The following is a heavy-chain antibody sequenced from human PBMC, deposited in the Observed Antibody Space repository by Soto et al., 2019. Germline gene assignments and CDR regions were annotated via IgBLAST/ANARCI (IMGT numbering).Heavy chain of an antibody. D-gene: IGHD3-9*01. J-gene: IGHJ4*02. CDR1: GFTFSSYA. CDR2: ISYDGSNK. V-gene: IGHV3-30-3*01. CDR3: ARTGYYDILTGFDY. Sequence: GGSLRLSCAASGFTFSSYAMHWVRQAPGKGLEWVAVISYDGSNKYYADSVKGRFTISRDNSKNTLYLQMNSLRAEDTAVYYCARTGYYDILTGFDYWGQGTQVTVSS.